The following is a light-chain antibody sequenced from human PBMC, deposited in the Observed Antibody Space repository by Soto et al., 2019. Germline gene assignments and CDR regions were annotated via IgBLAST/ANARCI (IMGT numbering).Light chain of an antibody. Sequence: QSALTQPASVSGSPGQSITISCTGTSSDVGGYNYVSWYQPHPGKAPKLMIYDVRNRPSWVSNRFSGSKSGNTASLTISGLQAEDEADYYCSSYKSSSTYVVFGGGTKRHVL. V-gene: IGLV2-14*03. CDR3: SSYKSSSTYVV. CDR2: DVR. J-gene: IGLJ2*01. CDR1: SSDVGGYNY.